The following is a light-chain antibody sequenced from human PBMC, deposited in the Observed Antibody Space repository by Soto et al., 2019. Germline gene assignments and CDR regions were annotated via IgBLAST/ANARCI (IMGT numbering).Light chain of an antibody. Sequence: QSALTQPASVSGSPGQSITISCTGTSSDVGGYNYVSWYQQHPGKAPKLMIFKASNRPSGVSNRFSGSKSGNTASLTISGLQAEDEADYYCSSYTSSSTYVFGTGTKLTVL. CDR3: SSYTSSSTYV. V-gene: IGLV2-14*01. J-gene: IGLJ1*01. CDR2: KAS. CDR1: SSDVGGYNY.